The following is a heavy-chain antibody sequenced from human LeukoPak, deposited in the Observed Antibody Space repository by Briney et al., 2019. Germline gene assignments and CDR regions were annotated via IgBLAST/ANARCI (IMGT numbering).Heavy chain of an antibody. D-gene: IGHD3-10*01. V-gene: IGHV4-59*01. CDR2: VYYRYTPSS. CDR3: AGGVPVYGSGTYHSSELDS. Sequence: SPSETLSLTCTVSGGTISNYYWNWIRQPPGKGLEWIGSVYYRYTPSSNYNPSLKSRVTISIDTSMNQFSLDLRSVTAADTAVFYCAGGVPVYGSGTYHSSELDSWGRGTLVTVSS. CDR1: GGTISNYY. J-gene: IGHJ4*02.